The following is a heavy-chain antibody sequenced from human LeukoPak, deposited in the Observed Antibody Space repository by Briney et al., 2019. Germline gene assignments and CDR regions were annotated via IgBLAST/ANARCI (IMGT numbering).Heavy chain of an antibody. V-gene: IGHV3-20*04. J-gene: IGHJ2*01. D-gene: IGHD7-27*01. CDR1: GFTFSAYW. CDR2: MNWNGGST. CDR3: ARGSALTNWGSGWYFDL. Sequence: PGGSLRLSCAASGFTFSAYWMHWVRQAPGKGLVWVSGMNWNGGSTNYADSVKGRFTMSRDNAKNTLYLEMDGLRAEDTAFYYCARGSALTNWGSGWYFDLWGRGTPVTVSS.